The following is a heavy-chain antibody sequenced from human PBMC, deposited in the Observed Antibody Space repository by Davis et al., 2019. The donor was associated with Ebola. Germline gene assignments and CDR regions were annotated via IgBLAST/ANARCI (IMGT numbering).Heavy chain of an antibody. CDR1: GFTFSSYS. D-gene: IGHD5-24*01. CDR2: ISSSSSYI. CDR3: ARQRWLQQWLNYFDY. V-gene: IGHV3-21*04. Sequence: GESLKISCAASGFTFSSYSMNWVRQAPGKGLEWVSSISSSSSYIYYADSVKGRFTISRDNAKNSLYLQMNSLRAEDTAVYYCARQRWLQQWLNYFDYWGQGTLVTVSS. J-gene: IGHJ4*02.